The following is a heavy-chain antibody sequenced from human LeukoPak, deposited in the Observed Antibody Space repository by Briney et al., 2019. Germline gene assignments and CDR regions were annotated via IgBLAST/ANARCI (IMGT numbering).Heavy chain of an antibody. CDR1: GFTFSSYS. Sequence: GGSPRLSCAASGFTFSSYSMNWVRRAPGKGLEWVSYISSSSSTIYYADSVKGRFTISRDNAKNSLYLQMNSLRDEDTAVYYCARVSSGWYTYFDYWGQGTLVTVSS. CDR2: ISSSSSTI. V-gene: IGHV3-48*02. J-gene: IGHJ4*02. D-gene: IGHD6-19*01. CDR3: ARVSSGWYTYFDY.